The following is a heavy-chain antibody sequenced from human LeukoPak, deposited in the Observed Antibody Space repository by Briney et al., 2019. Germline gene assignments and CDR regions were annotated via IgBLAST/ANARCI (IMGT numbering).Heavy chain of an antibody. CDR1: GLLFGDYA. J-gene: IGHJ5*02. D-gene: IGHD2-21*01. Sequence: GGSPRLSCTASGLLFGDYAMTWVRQAPGKGLEWVGFIRSKPYGGTAYYAASVKGRFTISRDDSITIAYLDMNGLKSEDTGVYHCTVQVIPSDKWFDPWGQGTPVTVSS. CDR2: IRSKPYGGTA. CDR3: TVQVIPSDKWFDP. V-gene: IGHV3-49*04.